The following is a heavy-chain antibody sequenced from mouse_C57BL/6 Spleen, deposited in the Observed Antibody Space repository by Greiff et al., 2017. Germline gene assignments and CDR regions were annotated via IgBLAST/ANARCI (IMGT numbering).Heavy chain of an antibody. Sequence: QVQLQQPGAELVKPGASVKLSCKASGYTFTSYWMHWVKQRPGQGLEWIGMIHPNSGSTNYNEKFKSKATLTVDTSSSTAYMQLSSLTSEDSAVYYCAGGGYGSSWFAYWGQGTLVTVSA. CDR3: AGGGYGSSWFAY. V-gene: IGHV1-64*01. D-gene: IGHD1-1*01. J-gene: IGHJ3*01. CDR2: IHPNSGST. CDR1: GYTFTSYW.